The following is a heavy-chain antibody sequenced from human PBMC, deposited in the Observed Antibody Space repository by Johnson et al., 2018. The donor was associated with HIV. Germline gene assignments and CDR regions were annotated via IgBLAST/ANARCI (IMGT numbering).Heavy chain of an antibody. CDR1: GFSFSGSA. V-gene: IGHV3-30*04. CDR3: ARSSRYSAYDSDAFDI. Sequence: QVQLVESGGGVVQPGRSLRLSCAASGFSFSGSAMHWVRQAPGKGLEWVAGISYDGSNKYYADSVKGRFTISRDNSKNTLYLQMNSLRAEDTAVYYGARSSRYSAYDSDAFDIWGQGTMVTVSS. J-gene: IGHJ3*02. CDR2: ISYDGSNK. D-gene: IGHD5-12*01.